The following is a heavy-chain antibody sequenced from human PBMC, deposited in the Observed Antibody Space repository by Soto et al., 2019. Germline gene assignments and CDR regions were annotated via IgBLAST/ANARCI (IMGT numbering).Heavy chain of an antibody. V-gene: IGHV4-59*01. CDR3: ARRYGTTFDF. D-gene: IGHD1-7*01. J-gene: IGHJ4*02. Sequence: QVQLQESGPGLVKPSETLSLTCTVSGGSISSYYWSCIRQPPGKGLEWIGYIYYSGSTKYNNSLKSRVTISVDTSKNQCSLKLSSVTAADTAVYYCARRYGTTFDFWGQGTLVTVSS. CDR2: IYYSGST. CDR1: GGSISSYY.